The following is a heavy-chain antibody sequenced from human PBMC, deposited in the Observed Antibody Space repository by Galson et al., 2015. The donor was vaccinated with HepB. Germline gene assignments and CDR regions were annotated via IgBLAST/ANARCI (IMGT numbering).Heavy chain of an antibody. Sequence: SVKVSCKASGGTFSSYAISWVRQAPGQGLEWMGGIIPIFGTANYAQKFQGRVTITADESTSTAYMELSSLRSEDTAVYYCARDLADSSGPQPIDYWGQGTLVTVSS. CDR1: GGTFSSYA. CDR3: ARDLADSSGPQPIDY. CDR2: IIPIFGTA. D-gene: IGHD3-22*01. J-gene: IGHJ4*02. V-gene: IGHV1-69*13.